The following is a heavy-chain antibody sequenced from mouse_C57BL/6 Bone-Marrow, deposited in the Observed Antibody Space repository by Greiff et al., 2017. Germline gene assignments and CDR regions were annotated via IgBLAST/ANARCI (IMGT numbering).Heavy chain of an antibody. CDR3: ARLDGYWYDAMDD. CDR1: GYTFTSYW. D-gene: IGHD2-3*01. Sequence: QVQLQQPGAELVKPGASVQLSCKASGYTFTSYWMQWVKQRPGQGLEWIGEIDPSDSYTNYNQKFKGKATLTVDTSSSTAYMQLSSLTSEDSAVYYCARLDGYWYDAMDDWGQGTSVTVSA. V-gene: IGHV1-50*01. CDR2: IDPSDSYT. J-gene: IGHJ4*01.